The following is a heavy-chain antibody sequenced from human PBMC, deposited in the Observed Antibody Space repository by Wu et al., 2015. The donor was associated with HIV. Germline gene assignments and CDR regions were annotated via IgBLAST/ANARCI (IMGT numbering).Heavy chain of an antibody. CDR1: GYTFTRHY. CDR2: IKPSGGST. V-gene: IGHV1-46*01. D-gene: IGHD2-2*03. J-gene: IGHJ4*02. CDR3: ARAHLDTVVVRVAPEETGYLDL. Sequence: QVQLVQSGAEVKKPGASVKVSCKVSGYTFTRHYIHWVRQAPGQGLEWMGIIKPSGGSTGYAQKFQGRVTMTRDTSTNIVYMELSNLRSDDTAVYYCARAHLDTVVVRVAPEETGYLDLWGQGTLVSVSS.